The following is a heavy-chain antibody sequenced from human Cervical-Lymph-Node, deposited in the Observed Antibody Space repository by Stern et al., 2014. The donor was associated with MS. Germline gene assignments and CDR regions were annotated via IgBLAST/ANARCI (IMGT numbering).Heavy chain of an antibody. CDR2: IYYSGNT. J-gene: IGHJ4*02. V-gene: IGHV4-31*03. CDR3: ARERDGSAYVFDY. CDR1: RGSISSGGYY. D-gene: IGHD3-22*01. Sequence: QVQLQESGPGLVKPSQTLSLTCTVSRGSISSGGYYWSWIRQHPGKGLEWIGYIYYSGNTYYNPSLKSRVTISVDTSKNQFSLKLSSVTAADTAVYYCARERDGSAYVFDYWGQGTLVTVSS.